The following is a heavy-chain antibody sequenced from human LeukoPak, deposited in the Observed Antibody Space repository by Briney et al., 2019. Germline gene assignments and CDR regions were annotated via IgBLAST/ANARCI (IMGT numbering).Heavy chain of an antibody. J-gene: IGHJ4*02. CDR1: GGSVSSGSYY. CDR3: ARESYSNYGGEIDY. V-gene: IGHV4-61*01. Sequence: SETLSLTCTVSGGSVSSGSYYWSWIRQPPGTGLEWIGYIYYSGSTNYNPSLKSRVTISVDTSKNQFSLKLSSVTAADTAVYYCARESYSNYGGEIDYWGQGTLVTVSS. CDR2: IYYSGST. D-gene: IGHD4-11*01.